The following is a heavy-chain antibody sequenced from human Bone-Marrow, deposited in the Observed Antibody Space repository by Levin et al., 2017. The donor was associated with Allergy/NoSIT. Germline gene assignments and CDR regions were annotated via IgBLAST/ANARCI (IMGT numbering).Heavy chain of an antibody. V-gene: IGHV3-15*01. CDR3: TTDQVHWFGELKTF. J-gene: IGHJ4*02. CDR2: ISSKTDGLTT. D-gene: IGHD3-10*01. Sequence: GGSLRLSCEASGFTVTNAWMTWVRQAPGKGLEWVGRISSKTDGLTTDYATPVKGRFTISRDDSKNTVYLQMNSLKIEDTALYYCTTDQVHWFGELKTFWGQGTLVTVSS. CDR1: GFTVTNAW.